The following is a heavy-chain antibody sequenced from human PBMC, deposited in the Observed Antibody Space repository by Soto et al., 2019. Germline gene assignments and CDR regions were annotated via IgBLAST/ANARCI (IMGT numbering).Heavy chain of an antibody. CDR3: ARSVGYDFWSGYHVDY. V-gene: IGHV4-59*01. D-gene: IGHD3-3*01. J-gene: IGHJ4*02. CDR2: IYYSGST. CDR1: GGSISSYY. Sequence: ASETLSLTCTVSGGSISSYYLSWIRQHPGKGLEWIGYIYYSGSTNYNPSLKSRVTISVDTSKNQFSLKLSSVTAADTAVYYCARSVGYDFWSGYHVDYWGQGTLVTVSS.